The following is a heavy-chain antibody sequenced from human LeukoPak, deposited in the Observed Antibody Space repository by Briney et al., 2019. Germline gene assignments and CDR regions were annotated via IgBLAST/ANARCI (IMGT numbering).Heavy chain of an antibody. Sequence: GGSLRLSCAASGFTFSSYAMHWVRQAPGKGLEWVAVISYDGSNKYYADSVKGRFTISRDNSKNTLYLQMNSLRAEDTAVYYCARVYYYDSSALDYWGQGTLVTVSS. D-gene: IGHD3-22*01. CDR2: ISYDGSNK. CDR1: GFTFSSYA. V-gene: IGHV3-30*04. CDR3: ARVYYYDSSALDY. J-gene: IGHJ4*02.